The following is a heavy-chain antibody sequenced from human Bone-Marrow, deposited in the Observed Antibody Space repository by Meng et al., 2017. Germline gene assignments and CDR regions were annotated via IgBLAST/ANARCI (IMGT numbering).Heavy chain of an antibody. CDR1: GGSFSDYY. D-gene: IGHD5-18*01. CDR3: ARTRGYSYGYYGY. V-gene: IGHV4-34*01. CDR2: IYHSGST. Sequence: QVQLQQRGAGLLKPSETLSTTCAVYGGSFSDYYWSWIRQPPGKGLEWIGEIYHSGSTNYNPSLKSRVTISVDKSKNQFSLKLSSVTAADTAVYYCARTRGYSYGYYGYWGQGTLVTVSS. J-gene: IGHJ4*02.